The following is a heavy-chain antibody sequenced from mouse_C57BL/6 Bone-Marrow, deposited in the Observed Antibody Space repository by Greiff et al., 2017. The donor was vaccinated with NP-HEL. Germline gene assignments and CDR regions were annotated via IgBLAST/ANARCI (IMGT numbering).Heavy chain of an antibody. CDR1: GYTFTSYW. V-gene: IGHV1-58*01. J-gene: IGHJ4*01. CDR2: IYIGNGYT. Sequence: EVQLQQPGAELVKPGASVKMSCKASGYTFTSYWITWVKQRPGQGLEWIGYIYIGNGYTEYNEKFKGKATLTSDTSSSTAYMQLSSLTSEDAAIYFCARSPWTMDYWGQGTSVTVSS. CDR3: ARSPWTMDY.